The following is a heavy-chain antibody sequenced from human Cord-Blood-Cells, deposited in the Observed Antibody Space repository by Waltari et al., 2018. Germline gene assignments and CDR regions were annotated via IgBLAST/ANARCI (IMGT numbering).Heavy chain of an antibody. V-gene: IGHV4-30-4*01. Sequence: QVQLQESGPGLVKPSQTLSLTCTVSGGSISSGDYSWSWIRQPPGKGLEWIGYIYYSGSTYYNPSLKSRVTISVDTSKNQFSLKLSSVTAADTAVYYCARGGSSWYWYFDLWGRGTLVTVSS. J-gene: IGHJ2*01. CDR3: ARGGSSWYWYFDL. CDR1: GGSISSGDYS. CDR2: IYYSGST. D-gene: IGHD6-13*01.